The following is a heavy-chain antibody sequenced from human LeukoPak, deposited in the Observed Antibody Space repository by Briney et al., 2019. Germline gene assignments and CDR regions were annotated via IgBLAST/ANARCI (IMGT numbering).Heavy chain of an antibody. Sequence: GGSLRLSCTASGFTFSSYAMHWVRQAPGKGLEWVAVISYDGSNKYYADSVKGRFTISRDNSKNTLYLQMNSLRAEDTAVYYCAGDYYDSSGYSPGAFDIWGQGTMVTVSS. J-gene: IGHJ3*02. D-gene: IGHD3-22*01. V-gene: IGHV3-30*01. CDR3: AGDYYDSSGYSPGAFDI. CDR1: GFTFSSYA. CDR2: ISYDGSNK.